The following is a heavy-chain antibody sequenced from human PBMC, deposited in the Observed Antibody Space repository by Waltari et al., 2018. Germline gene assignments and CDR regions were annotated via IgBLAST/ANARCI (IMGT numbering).Heavy chain of an antibody. CDR2: IGPRRGTT. J-gene: IGHJ5*01. D-gene: IGHD2-2*01. CDR1: ADTFNMYA. CDR3: AREPPGPPGLFDS. V-gene: IGHV1-69*06. Sequence: QVHLVQSGAEVRKPGSSVTVSCRASADTFNMYAFNWVRQTPGQRFQWMGGIGPRRGTTNNAQKFQGRVTITADKSTSTAYMDLRSLSSLDTAVYFCAREPPGPPGLFDSWGQGTPVTVTS.